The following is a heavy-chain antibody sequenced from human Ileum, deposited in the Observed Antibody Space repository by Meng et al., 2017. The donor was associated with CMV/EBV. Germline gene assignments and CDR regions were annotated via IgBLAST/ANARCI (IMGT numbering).Heavy chain of an antibody. CDR3: TTPGCSSTTCYTRLSY. D-gene: IGHD2-2*01. V-gene: IGHV3-15*01. J-gene: IGHJ4*02. CDR2: IKSKIDGGTT. Sequence: GALRLSCAASGFTFSNAWMSWVRQAPGKGLEWVGRIKSKIDGGTTDYAAPVKGRFTISRDDSQNTLFLQMDSLKTEDTATYYCTTPGCSSTTCYTRLSYWGQGTVVTVSS. CDR1: GFTFSNAW.